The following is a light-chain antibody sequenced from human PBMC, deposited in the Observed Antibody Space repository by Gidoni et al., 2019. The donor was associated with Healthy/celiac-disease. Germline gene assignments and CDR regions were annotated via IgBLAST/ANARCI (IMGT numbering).Light chain of an antibody. CDR2: DAS. V-gene: IGKV1-5*01. J-gene: IGKJ2*01. Sequence: DIQMTQSPSTLSASVGDRVTITCRASQSISSWLAWYQQKPGKAPKLLIYDASSLESGVPSWFSGSGSGTEFTLTISSLQPDDFATYYCQQYNSYDTFGQGTKLEIK. CDR3: QQYNSYDT. CDR1: QSISSW.